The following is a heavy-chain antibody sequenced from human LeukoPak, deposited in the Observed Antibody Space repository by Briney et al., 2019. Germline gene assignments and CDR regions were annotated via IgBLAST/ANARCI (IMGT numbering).Heavy chain of an antibody. D-gene: IGHD1-26*01. CDR1: GGSIISGGYS. J-gene: IGHJ3*02. Sequence: SQTLSLICAVSGGSIISGGYSWSWIRQPPGKGLEWIGYIYQSGSTYYNPSLKSRITISVDRSKNQFSLKLSSVTAADTAVYYCARDRVGGATAAFDIWGQGTMVTASS. V-gene: IGHV4-30-2*01. CDR3: ARDRVGGATAAFDI. CDR2: IYQSGST.